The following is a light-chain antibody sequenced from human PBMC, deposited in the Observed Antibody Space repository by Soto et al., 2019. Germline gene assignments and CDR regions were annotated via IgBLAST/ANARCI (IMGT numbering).Light chain of an antibody. Sequence: DIQMTQSPSSLSASVGDRVTITCRASQSISSYLNWYQQKPGKAPKLLIYKASSLQSGVPSRFSGSGSGTEFTLTISSLQPDDFATYYCQQANSFPVTFGQGTRLEIK. CDR2: KAS. J-gene: IGKJ5*01. CDR3: QQANSFPVT. CDR1: QSISSY. V-gene: IGKV1-39*01.